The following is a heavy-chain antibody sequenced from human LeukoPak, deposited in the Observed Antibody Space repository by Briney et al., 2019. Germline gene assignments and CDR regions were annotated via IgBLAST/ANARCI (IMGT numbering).Heavy chain of an antibody. Sequence: SETLSLTCTVSGGSISSYYWSWIRQPPGKGLEWIGYIYYSGSTNYNPSLKSRVAISVDTSKNQFSLKLSSVTAADTAVYYCARVLRSSSWLIFDPWGQGTLVTVSS. CDR2: IYYSGST. V-gene: IGHV4-59*01. J-gene: IGHJ5*02. CDR1: GGSISSYY. D-gene: IGHD6-13*01. CDR3: ARVLRSSSWLIFDP.